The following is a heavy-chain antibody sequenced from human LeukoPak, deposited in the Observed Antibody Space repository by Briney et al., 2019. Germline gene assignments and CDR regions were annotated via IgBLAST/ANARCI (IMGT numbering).Heavy chain of an antibody. CDR1: GGSISSYY. D-gene: IGHD3-10*01. Sequence: SETLSLTCTVSGGSISSYYWSWIRQPPGKGLEWIGYIYYSGSTNYNPSLKSRVTISVDTSKNQFSLKLSSVTAADTAVYYCARDIDGDYYVSGGNFDYWGQGTLVTVSS. CDR2: IYYSGST. J-gene: IGHJ4*02. V-gene: IGHV4-59*01. CDR3: ARDIDGDYYVSGGNFDY.